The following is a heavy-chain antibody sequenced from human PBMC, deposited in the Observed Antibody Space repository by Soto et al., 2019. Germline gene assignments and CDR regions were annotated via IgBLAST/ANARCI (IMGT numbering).Heavy chain of an antibody. CDR1: GFTFTSYA. V-gene: IGHV3-23*01. J-gene: IGHJ3*02. Sequence: LRLSCAASGFTFTSYAMSWVRQAPGKGLEWVSAISGSGGSTYYADSVKGRFTISRDNSKNTLYLQMNSLRAEDTAVYYCAKGRLNYYDRSGYPYAFDIWGQGTMVDVSS. CDR3: AKGRLNYYDRSGYPYAFDI. CDR2: ISGSGGST. D-gene: IGHD3-22*01.